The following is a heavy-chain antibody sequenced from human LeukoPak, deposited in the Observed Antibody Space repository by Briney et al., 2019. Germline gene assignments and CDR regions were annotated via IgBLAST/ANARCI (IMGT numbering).Heavy chain of an antibody. CDR3: AREHDVLTGFGFDY. CDR2: INVATGNT. Sequence: GASVKVSCKASGYSFNTYAIQWVRQAPGQRLEWLGWINVATGNTKYSQKFQDRVTISRDTSASIAYMGLSRLRSEDTAVYYCAREHDVLTGFGFDYWGQGTPVTVSS. D-gene: IGHD3-9*01. J-gene: IGHJ4*02. CDR1: GYSFNTYA. V-gene: IGHV1-3*01.